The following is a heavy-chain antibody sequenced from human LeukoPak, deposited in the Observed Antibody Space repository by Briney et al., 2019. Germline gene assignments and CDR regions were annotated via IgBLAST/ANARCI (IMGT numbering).Heavy chain of an antibody. D-gene: IGHD6-6*01. CDR3: ARGFKYSSSRKGYYYYMDV. CDR2: ISSSSSTI. V-gene: IGHV3-48*01. Sequence: GGSLRLSCAASGFTFSSYSMNWVRQAPGKGLEWVSYISSSSSTIYYADSVKGRFTISRDNAKNSLYLQMNSLRAEDTAVYYCARGFKYSSSRKGYYYYMDVWGKGTTVTVSS. J-gene: IGHJ6*03. CDR1: GFTFSSYS.